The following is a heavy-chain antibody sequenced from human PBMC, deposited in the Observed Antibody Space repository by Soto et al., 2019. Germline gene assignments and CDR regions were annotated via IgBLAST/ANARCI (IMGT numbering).Heavy chain of an antibody. Sequence: ASVKVSCKASGYTFTSYDINWVRQATGQGLEWMGWMNPNSGNTGYAQKFQGRVTMTRNTSISTAYMELSSLRSEDTAVYYCARVYLYYDVWSGYWPYYYYMDVWGKGTTVTVSS. V-gene: IGHV1-8*01. D-gene: IGHD3-3*01. CDR1: GYTFTSYD. J-gene: IGHJ6*03. CDR3: ARVYLYYDVWSGYWPYYYYMDV. CDR2: MNPNSGNT.